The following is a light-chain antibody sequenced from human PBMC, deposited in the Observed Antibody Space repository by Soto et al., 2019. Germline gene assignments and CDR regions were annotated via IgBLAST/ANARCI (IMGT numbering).Light chain of an antibody. CDR3: QLYGSSPPRT. J-gene: IGKJ1*01. Sequence: ESVFTQSPGTLSLSPGERATLSCRASQSVSSTYLGWYQQKPGQAPRLLIYGASSRSTGIPDRFSGRGSGTDFTLTIARLEPEDFAVYYCQLYGSSPPRTFGRGTKVEIK. CDR2: GAS. V-gene: IGKV3-20*01. CDR1: QSVSSTY.